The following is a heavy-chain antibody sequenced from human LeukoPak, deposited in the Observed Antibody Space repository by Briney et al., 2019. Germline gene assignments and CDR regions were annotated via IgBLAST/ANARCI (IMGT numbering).Heavy chain of an antibody. CDR3: ARLLSGSSYFDY. V-gene: IGHV4-30-2*01. CDR1: GGSISSGGYY. J-gene: IGHJ4*02. D-gene: IGHD1-26*01. CDR2: IYHSGST. Sequence: SETLSLTCTVSGGSISSGGYYWSWIRQPPGKGLEWIGYIYHSGSTYYNPSLKSRVTTSVDKSKNQFSLKLSSVTAADTAVYYCARLLSGSSYFDYWGQGTLVTVSS.